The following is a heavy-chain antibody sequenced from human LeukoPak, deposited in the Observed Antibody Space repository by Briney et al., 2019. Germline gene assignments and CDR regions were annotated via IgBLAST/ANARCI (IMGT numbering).Heavy chain of an antibody. CDR3: VRVGSVAGSDYLDY. D-gene: IGHD6-19*01. V-gene: IGHV3-53*01. Sequence: GGSLRLSCAASGFTVSSNYMSWVRQAPGKGLEWVSVIYSGGSTYYADSVKGRFTISRDNSKNTLYLQMNSLKIEDTAVYHCVRVGSVAGSDYLDYWGQGTLVTVSS. J-gene: IGHJ4*02. CDR1: GFTVSSNY. CDR2: IYSGGST.